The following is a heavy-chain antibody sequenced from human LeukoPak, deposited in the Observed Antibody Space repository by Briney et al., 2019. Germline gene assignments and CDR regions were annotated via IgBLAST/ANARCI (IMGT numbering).Heavy chain of an antibody. CDR2: IYYSGST. Sequence: SETLSLTCTVSGGSISSYYWSWIRQPPGKGLEWIGYIYYSGSTNYNPSLKSRVTISVDTSKNQFSLKLSSVTAADTAVYYCARAFTGFATNWGQGTLVTVSS. CDR3: ARAFTGFATN. V-gene: IGHV4-59*12. D-gene: IGHD5-12*01. J-gene: IGHJ4*02. CDR1: GGSISSYY.